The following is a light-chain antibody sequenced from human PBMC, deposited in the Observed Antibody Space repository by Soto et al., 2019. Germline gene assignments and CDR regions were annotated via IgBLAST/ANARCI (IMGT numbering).Light chain of an antibody. Sequence: QSALTQPASVSGSPGQSITISCTGTSSDVGADIYVSWYQQHPGKAPKLMIYDITNRPSGVSNRFSGSQSGNTASLTISGLQAEDEADYYCVSFTTSSSYVFGTGTKLTVL. CDR3: VSFTTSSSYV. V-gene: IGLV2-14*01. CDR1: SSDVGADIY. J-gene: IGLJ1*01. CDR2: DIT.